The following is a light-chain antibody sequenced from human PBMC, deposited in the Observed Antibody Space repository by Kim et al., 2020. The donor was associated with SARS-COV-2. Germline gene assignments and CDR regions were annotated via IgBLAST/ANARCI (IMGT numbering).Light chain of an antibody. CDR1: QSVWHSSNNKNY. CDR3: QQYYTPPYT. CDR2: WAS. Sequence: RATINCKSSQSVWHSSNNKNYLAWYQQRPGHPPKLLIYWASTRETGVPDRLSGSGSGTDFALTISSLQAEDVAVYYCQQYYTPPYTFGQGTKLEIK. J-gene: IGKJ2*01. V-gene: IGKV4-1*01.